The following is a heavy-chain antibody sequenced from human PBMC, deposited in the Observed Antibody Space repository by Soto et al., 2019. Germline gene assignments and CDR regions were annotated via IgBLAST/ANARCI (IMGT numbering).Heavy chain of an antibody. CDR1: GYTFTSYD. CDR3: TADPANEENDAFDV. V-gene: IGHV1-46*03. CDR2: IHPSGAVT. Sequence: ASVKVSCKASGYTFTSYDINWVRQAPGQGLEWMGIIHPSGAVTNYAQKFQGRVTMTRDTSTSTVYMELSSLRSEDTAVYYCTADPANEENDAFDVWGQGTMVTVSS. J-gene: IGHJ3*01. D-gene: IGHD1-1*01.